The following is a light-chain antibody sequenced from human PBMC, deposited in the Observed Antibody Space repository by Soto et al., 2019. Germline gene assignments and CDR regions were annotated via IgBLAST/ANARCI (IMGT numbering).Light chain of an antibody. J-gene: IGKJ1*01. Sequence: DIQMTQSPSTLSASVGDRFTITCRASQSISSWLAWYQQKPGKAPKLLIYKASSLESGVPSRFSGSGSGTEFTLTISSLQPDDFATYYCQQYDRYSTWTFGQGTKVDIK. CDR2: KAS. V-gene: IGKV1-5*03. CDR1: QSISSW. CDR3: QQYDRYSTWT.